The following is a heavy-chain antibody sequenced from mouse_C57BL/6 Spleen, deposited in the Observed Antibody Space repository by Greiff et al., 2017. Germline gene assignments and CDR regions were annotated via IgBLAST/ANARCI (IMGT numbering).Heavy chain of an antibody. CDR2: IYPGSGST. Sequence: VQLQQSGAELVKPGASVKMSCKASGYTFTSYWITWVKQRPGQGLEWIGDIYPGSGSTNYNEKFKSKATLTVDTSSSTAYMQLSSLTSEDSAVYYCARTPLYYGSPYWYFDVWGTGTTVTVSS. CDR3: ARTPLYYGSPYWYFDV. J-gene: IGHJ1*03. V-gene: IGHV1-55*01. D-gene: IGHD1-1*01. CDR1: GYTFTSYW.